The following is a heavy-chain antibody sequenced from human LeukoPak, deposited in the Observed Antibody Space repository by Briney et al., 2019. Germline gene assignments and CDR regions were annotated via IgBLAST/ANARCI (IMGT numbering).Heavy chain of an antibody. Sequence: PSETLSLTCTVSGGSISYSSYYWGWIRQPPGKGLEWIGSIHYSGSTNYNPSLKSRVTISVDTSKNQFSLKLSSVTAADTAVYYCARHAINCSGGSCSSRLDYWGQGTLVTVSS. CDR1: GGSISYSSYY. V-gene: IGHV4-39*01. J-gene: IGHJ4*02. CDR2: IHYSGST. CDR3: ARHAINCSGGSCSSRLDY. D-gene: IGHD2-15*01.